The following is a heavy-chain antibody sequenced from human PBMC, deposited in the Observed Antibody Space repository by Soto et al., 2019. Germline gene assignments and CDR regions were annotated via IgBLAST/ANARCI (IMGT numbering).Heavy chain of an antibody. V-gene: IGHV3-23*01. CDR1: GFTFGSYA. D-gene: IGHD6-19*01. J-gene: IGHJ4*02. Sequence: GGSLRLSCAASGFTFGSYAMTWVRQAPGKGLEWVSAISFGGGSTYYADSVKGRFTISRDNSKNTLYLQMTSLRAEDTALYYCATDSFRSGIAVAGNYWGQGTLVTVSS. CDR3: ATDSFRSGIAVAGNY. CDR2: ISFGGGST.